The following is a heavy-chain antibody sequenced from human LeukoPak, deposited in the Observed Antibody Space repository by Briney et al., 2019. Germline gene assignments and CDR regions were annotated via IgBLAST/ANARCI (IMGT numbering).Heavy chain of an antibody. D-gene: IGHD4-17*01. CDR3: ASARHGDYVWDY. J-gene: IGHJ4*02. Sequence: GESLQISCKGSGYSFTYWIGWVRQMPGEGLEWMGIIYSGDSHTKYSPSFQGRVTISADKSISTAYLQWSSLEASDTAMYYCASARHGDYVWDYWGQGTLVTVSS. CDR2: IYSGDSHT. V-gene: IGHV5-51*01. CDR1: GYSFTYW.